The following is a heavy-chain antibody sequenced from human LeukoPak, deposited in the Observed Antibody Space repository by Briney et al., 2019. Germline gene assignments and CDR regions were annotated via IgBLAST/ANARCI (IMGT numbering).Heavy chain of an antibody. CDR1: GFTFSSYG. Sequence: GGSLRLSCAASGFTFSSYGMHWVRQAPGKGLEWVAVIWYDGSNKYYADSVKGRFTISRDNSKNTLYLQMNSLRAEDTAVYYCARLYYYDSNYYFDYWGQGTLVTVSS. CDR3: ARLYYYDSNYYFDY. CDR2: IWYDGSNK. V-gene: IGHV3-33*01. J-gene: IGHJ4*02. D-gene: IGHD3-22*01.